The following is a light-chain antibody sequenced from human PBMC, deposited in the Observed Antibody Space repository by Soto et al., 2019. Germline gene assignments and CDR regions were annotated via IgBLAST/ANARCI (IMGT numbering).Light chain of an antibody. V-gene: IGLV2-14*01. CDR1: SSDVGLYDY. Sequence: QSALAQPASVSGSPEQSITISCTGTSSDVGLYDYVSWYQQHPGKAPQLMIYAVSNRPSGVSNRFSASKSGNTASLFISGLQAEDEADYYCSSYTSDSSYVFGSGTKV. CDR3: SSYTSDSSYV. CDR2: AVS. J-gene: IGLJ1*01.